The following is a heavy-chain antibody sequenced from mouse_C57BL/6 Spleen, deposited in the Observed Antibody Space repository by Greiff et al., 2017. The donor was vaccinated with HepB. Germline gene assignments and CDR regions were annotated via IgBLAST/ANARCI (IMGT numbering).Heavy chain of an antibody. CDR1: GYTFTSYG. V-gene: IGHV1-81*01. CDR2: IYPRSGNT. CDR3: ARGGDYYGSSTSYYAMDY. D-gene: IGHD1-1*01. Sequence: QVQLKQSGAELARPGASVKLSCKASGYTFTSYGISWVKQRTGQGLEWIGEIYPRSGNTYYNEKFKGKATLTADKSSSTAYMELRSLTSEDSAVYFCARGGDYYGSSTSYYAMDYWGQGTSVTVSS. J-gene: IGHJ4*01.